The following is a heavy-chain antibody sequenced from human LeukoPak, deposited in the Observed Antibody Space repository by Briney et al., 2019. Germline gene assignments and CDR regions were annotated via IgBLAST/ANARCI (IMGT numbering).Heavy chain of an antibody. CDR3: AKFAGGSTRQQFDY. V-gene: IGHV3-23*01. Sequence: AGSLRLSCATSGFTFSSYVMSWVRQAPGKGLEWVSAISGSGGTTYYADSVKGRFTISRDNSKNTLYLQMNSLRAEDTAVYYCAKFAGGSTRQQFDYWGQGTLVTVSS. J-gene: IGHJ4*02. CDR1: GFTFSSYV. D-gene: IGHD6-13*01. CDR2: ISGSGGTT.